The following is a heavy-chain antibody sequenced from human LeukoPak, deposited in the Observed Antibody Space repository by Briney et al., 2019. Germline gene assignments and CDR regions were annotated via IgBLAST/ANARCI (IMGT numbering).Heavy chain of an antibody. V-gene: IGHV5-51*01. CDR2: IYPSDSDT. CDR1: GYSFTNSW. J-gene: IGHJ4*02. CDR3: ARPIAVAGTRGSYYFDY. Sequence: GESLKISCKGSGYSFTNSWIGWVRQMPGKGLEWMGIIYPSDSDTRYSPSFQGQVTISADKSISTAYLQWSSLKASDTAMYYCARPIAVAGTRGSYYFDYWGQGTLVTVSS. D-gene: IGHD6-19*01.